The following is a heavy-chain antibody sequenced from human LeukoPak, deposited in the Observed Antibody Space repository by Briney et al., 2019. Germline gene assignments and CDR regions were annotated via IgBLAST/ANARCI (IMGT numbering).Heavy chain of an antibody. J-gene: IGHJ5*02. CDR2: ISAYNGNT. CDR1: GYTFTSYG. CDR3: ARVDHYDFWSGYYKENWFDP. Sequence: EASVKVSCKASGYTFTSYGISWVRQAPGQGLEWMGWISAYNGNTNYAQKLQGRVTMTTDTSTSTAYMELRSLRSDDTAVYYCARVDHYDFWSGYYKENWFDPWGQGTLVTVSS. V-gene: IGHV1-18*01. D-gene: IGHD3-3*01.